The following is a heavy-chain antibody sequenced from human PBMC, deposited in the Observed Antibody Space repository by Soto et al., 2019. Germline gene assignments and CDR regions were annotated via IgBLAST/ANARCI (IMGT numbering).Heavy chain of an antibody. Sequence: QVQLVQSGAEVKKPGSSVKVSCKASGGTFSSYAISWVRQAPGQGLEWMGGIIHIFGTANYAQKFQGRVTITADESTSTAYMELSSLRSEDTAVYYCARGDIVVVPAAPDGVYYYYYGMDVWGQGTTVTVSS. CDR1: GGTFSSYA. CDR2: IIHIFGTA. CDR3: ARGDIVVVPAAPDGVYYYYYGMDV. V-gene: IGHV1-69*01. J-gene: IGHJ6*02. D-gene: IGHD2-2*01.